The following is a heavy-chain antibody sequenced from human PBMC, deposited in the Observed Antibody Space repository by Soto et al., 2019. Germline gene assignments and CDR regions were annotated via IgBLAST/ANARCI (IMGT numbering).Heavy chain of an antibody. Sequence: KASETLSLTCTVSGGSISSYYWNWIRQPPGKGLEWIGYIYYSGYTNYNPSLKSRVTMSVDTSKNQFSLKLYSVTAADTAVYYCARDLSGSSYYWFDSWGQGTLVTVSS. D-gene: IGHD1-26*01. V-gene: IGHV4-59*01. J-gene: IGHJ5*01. CDR2: IYYSGYT. CDR1: GGSISSYY. CDR3: ARDLSGSSYYWFDS.